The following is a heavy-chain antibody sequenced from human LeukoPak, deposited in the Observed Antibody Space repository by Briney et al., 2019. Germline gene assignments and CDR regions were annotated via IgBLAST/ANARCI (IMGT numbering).Heavy chain of an antibody. V-gene: IGHV3-23*01. CDR3: AKDRGSTGWSDY. J-gene: IGHJ4*02. Sequence: PGGSLRLSCAASGFTDSSYAMTWVRQAPGSGLEWGSSISVTGSSAYYADSGKGRFTSARDNSMKTVDLQMTRLRAADPAVYSCAKDRGSTGWSDYWGQGTLVTVSS. CDR1: GFTDSSYA. CDR2: ISVTGSSA. D-gene: IGHD6-19*01.